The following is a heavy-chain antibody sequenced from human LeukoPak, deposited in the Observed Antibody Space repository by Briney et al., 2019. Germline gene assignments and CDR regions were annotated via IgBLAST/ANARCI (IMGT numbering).Heavy chain of an antibody. CDR1: NGSISSGDYY. Sequence: SQTLSLTCSVSNGSISSGDYYWSWIRQPPGKGLEWIGYIHHGGATYSNPSLQSRATVSADKSKNQFSLKLTSVTAADTAVYYCAREGRGYYFGHNWFDPWGQGILVTVSS. D-gene: IGHD2/OR15-2a*01. CDR2: IHHGGAT. J-gene: IGHJ5*02. CDR3: AREGRGYYFGHNWFDP. V-gene: IGHV4-30-2*01.